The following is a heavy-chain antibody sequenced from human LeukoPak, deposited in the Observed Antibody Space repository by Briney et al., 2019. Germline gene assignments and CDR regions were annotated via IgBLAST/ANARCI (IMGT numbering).Heavy chain of an antibody. J-gene: IGHJ4*02. CDR3: ASLGATFY. D-gene: IGHD1-26*01. CDR1: GGSISSSSYY. Sequence: PSETLSLTCTVSGGSISSSSYYWGWIRQPPGKGLEWIGSIYYSGSTYYNPSLKSRVTISVDTSKNQFPLKLSSVTAVDTAVYYCASLGATFYWGQGTLVTVSS. V-gene: IGHV4-39*06. CDR2: IYYSGST.